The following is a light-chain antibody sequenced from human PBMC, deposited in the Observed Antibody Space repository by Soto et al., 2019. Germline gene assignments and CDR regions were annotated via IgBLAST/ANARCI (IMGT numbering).Light chain of an antibody. CDR3: QQASSFPLT. J-gene: IGKJ4*01. V-gene: IGKV1-12*01. CDR2: AAS. CDR1: QSIASW. Sequence: EIQMTQSPSSVSASVGDEVAITCRASQSIASWLTWYQQKPGKAPKLLIYAASRLQSGVPSRFSGSESGTTFTLTITNLQPEDFATYYCQQASSFPLTFGGGTKV.